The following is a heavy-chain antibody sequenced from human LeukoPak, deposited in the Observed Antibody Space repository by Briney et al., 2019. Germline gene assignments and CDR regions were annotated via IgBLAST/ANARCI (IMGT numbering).Heavy chain of an antibody. CDR1: GGSISYYY. CDR2: IYTSGGT. Sequence: PSETLSLTCSVSGGSISYYYWTWIRQPAGKGLEWIGRIYTSGGTNYNPPLKSRVTMSVDTSKNQFSLKLSSVTAAGTAVYYCARGVVPASHFDYWGQGTLVTVSS. D-gene: IGHD2-2*01. V-gene: IGHV4-4*07. J-gene: IGHJ4*02. CDR3: ARGVVPASHFDY.